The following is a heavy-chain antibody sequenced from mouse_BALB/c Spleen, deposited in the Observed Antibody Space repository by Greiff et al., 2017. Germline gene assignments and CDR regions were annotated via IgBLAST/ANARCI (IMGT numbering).Heavy chain of an antibody. CDR1: GDSITSGY. CDR2: ISYSGST. D-gene: IGHD1-1*01. J-gene: IGHJ4*01. V-gene: IGHV3-8*02. CDR3: ATHYYGSRRGYAMDY. Sequence: EVHLVESGPSLVKPSQTLSLTCSVTGDSITSGYWNWIRKFPGNKLEYMGYISYSGSTYYNPSLKSRISITRDTSKNQYYLQLNSVTTEDTATYYCATHYYGSRRGYAMDYWGQGTSVTVSS.